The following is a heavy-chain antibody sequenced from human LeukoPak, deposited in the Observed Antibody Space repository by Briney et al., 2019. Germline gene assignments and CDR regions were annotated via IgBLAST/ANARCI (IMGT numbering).Heavy chain of an antibody. V-gene: IGHV1-2*02. CDR3: AREGGSPIAAAGPHYYYYYYMDV. J-gene: IGHJ6*03. D-gene: IGHD6-13*01. Sequence: ASVKVSCKASGYTFTGYYMHWVRQAPGQGLEGMGWINPNSGGTNYAQKFQGRVTMTRDTSISTAYMELSRLRSDDTAVYYCAREGGSPIAAAGPHYYYYYYMDVWGKGTTVTVSS. CDR1: GYTFTGYY. CDR2: INPNSGGT.